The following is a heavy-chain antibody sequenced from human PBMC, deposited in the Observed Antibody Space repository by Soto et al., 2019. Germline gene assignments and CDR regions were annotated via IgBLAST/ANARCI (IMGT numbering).Heavy chain of an antibody. V-gene: IGHV3-23*01. Sequence: EVQLLESGGGLVQPGGSLRLSCAASGFTFTYYAMAWVRQAPGKGLDWVSSISGSGDSTFHADSVQGRFTISRDSSSDTLYLQMNNLRAEDTAVYFCAKVHGEVHCTGGSCYSEDVFDIWGQGTMVTVSA. J-gene: IGHJ3*02. CDR1: GFTFTYYA. CDR2: ISGSGDST. D-gene: IGHD2-15*01. CDR3: AKVHGEVHCTGGSCYSEDVFDI.